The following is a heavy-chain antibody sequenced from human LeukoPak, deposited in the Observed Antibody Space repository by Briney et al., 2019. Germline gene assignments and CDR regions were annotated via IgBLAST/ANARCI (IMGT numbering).Heavy chain of an antibody. CDR2: ISYDGSNK. V-gene: IGHV3-30-3*01. CDR3: ARIPYDYVWGSYRMYYFDY. Sequence: GGSLRLSCAASGFTFSSYAMHWVRQAPGKGLEWVAVISYDGSNKYYADSVKGRFTISRDNSKNTLYLQMNSLRAEDTAVYYCARIPYDYVWGSYRMYYFDYWGQGTLVTVSS. CDR1: GFTFSSYA. D-gene: IGHD3-16*02. J-gene: IGHJ4*02.